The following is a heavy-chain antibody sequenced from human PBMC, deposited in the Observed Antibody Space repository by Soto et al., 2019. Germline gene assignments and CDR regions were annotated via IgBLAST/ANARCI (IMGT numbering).Heavy chain of an antibody. V-gene: IGHV4-39*01. J-gene: IGHJ6*02. CDR3: VCIFSGGYSYGFNYYGMDV. Sequence: PSETLSLTCTVSGGSISSSSYFWGWIRQPPGKGLEWIGSIFYSGSTYYNPSLKSRVTISVDTSKNQFSLKLSSVTAADTAVYYCVCIFSGGYSYGFNYYGMDVWGQGTRVTVSS. CDR2: IFYSGST. CDR1: GGSISSSSYF. D-gene: IGHD5-18*01.